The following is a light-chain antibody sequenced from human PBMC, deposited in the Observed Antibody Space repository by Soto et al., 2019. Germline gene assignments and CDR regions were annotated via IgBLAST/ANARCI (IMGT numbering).Light chain of an antibody. V-gene: IGKV3-15*01. CDR2: GAS. CDR3: QQYNNWPIT. Sequence: EIVMTQSPATLSVSPGERATLSCRASQSVSSNLAWYQQKPGQAPRLLMYGASNRVTGIPAKFSGSGSGTEFTLTISSLQSEDFAVYYCQQYNNWPITFGQGTRLDIK. J-gene: IGKJ5*01. CDR1: QSVSSN.